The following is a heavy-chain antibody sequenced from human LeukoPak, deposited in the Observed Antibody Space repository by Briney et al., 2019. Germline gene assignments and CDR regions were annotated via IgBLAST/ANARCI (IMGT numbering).Heavy chain of an antibody. CDR1: GGSISSYY. D-gene: IGHD3-10*01. CDR3: ARTITIRGLIFDY. CDR2: IYYSGST. V-gene: IGHV4-59*01. Sequence: ETLSLTCTVSGGSISSYYWSWIRQPPGKGLEWIGYIYYSGSTNYNPSLKSRVTISVDTSKNQFSLKLSSVIAADTAVYYCARTITIRGLIFDYWGQGTLVTVSS. J-gene: IGHJ4*02.